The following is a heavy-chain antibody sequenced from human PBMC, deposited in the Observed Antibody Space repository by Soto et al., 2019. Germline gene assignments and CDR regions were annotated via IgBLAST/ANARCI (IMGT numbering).Heavy chain of an antibody. J-gene: IGHJ4*02. V-gene: IGHV1-69*02. CDR2: INPILSMS. Sequence: VASVKVSCKASGDTFSFYTINWVRQAPGLGLEWVGRINPILSMSNYAQKFQGRVTMTADKSTSTAYMELRSLRSEDTAIYYCATSYGSGYRAFDYWGQGALVTVSS. CDR3: ATSYGSGYRAFDY. D-gene: IGHD3-10*01. CDR1: GDTFSFYT.